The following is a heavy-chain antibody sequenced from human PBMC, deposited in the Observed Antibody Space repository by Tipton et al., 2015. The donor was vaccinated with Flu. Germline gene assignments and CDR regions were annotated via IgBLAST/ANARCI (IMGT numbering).Heavy chain of an antibody. Sequence: TLSLTCAVYGGSFSGYYWSWIRQPPGKGLEWIGEINHSGSTNYNPSLKSRVTISVDTSKNQFSLKLSSVTAADTAVYYCARGREVARQRPFRRAFDIWGQGTMVTVSS. CDR3: ARGREVARQRPFRRAFDI. CDR1: GGSFSGYY. CDR2: INHSGST. V-gene: IGHV4-34*01. D-gene: IGHD6-6*01. J-gene: IGHJ3*02.